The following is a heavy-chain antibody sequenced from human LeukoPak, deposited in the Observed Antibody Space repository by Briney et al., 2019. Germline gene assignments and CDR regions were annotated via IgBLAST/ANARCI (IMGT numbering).Heavy chain of an antibody. CDR2: IRYDGSNK. CDR1: GFTFSSYG. D-gene: IGHD6-25*01. CDR3: AKDPFNSSGGDAFDI. J-gene: IGHJ3*02. V-gene: IGHV3-30*02. Sequence: GGSLRLSCAASGFTFSSYGMHWVRQAPGKGLEWVAFIRYDGSNKYYADSVKGRFAISRDNSKNTLYLQMNSLRAEDTAVYYCAKDPFNSSGGDAFDIWGQGTMVTVSS.